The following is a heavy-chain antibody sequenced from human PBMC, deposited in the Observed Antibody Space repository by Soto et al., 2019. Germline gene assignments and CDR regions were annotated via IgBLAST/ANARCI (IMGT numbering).Heavy chain of an antibody. CDR2: IYYRGSA. Sequence: ASETLSLTCAVSGGSISTTSFHWAWVRQPPGKGLEWIGSIYYRGSAYYNPALKSRVTMSVDTSKNQFSLRLTSVTAADTAVYSCAKHPAAAGKSYFFESWGQGTRVTVSS. V-gene: IGHV4-39*01. D-gene: IGHD6-13*01. CDR3: AKHPAAAGKSYFFES. CDR1: GGSISTTSFH. J-gene: IGHJ4*02.